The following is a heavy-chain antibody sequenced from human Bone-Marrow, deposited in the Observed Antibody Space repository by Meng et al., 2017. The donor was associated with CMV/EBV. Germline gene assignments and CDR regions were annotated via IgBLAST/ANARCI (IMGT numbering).Heavy chain of an antibody. Sequence: GSLRLSCTVSGYSISSGYYWGWIRQPPGKGLEWIGSIYHSGSTYYNPSLKSRVTISVDTSKNQFSLKLSSVTAADTAVYYCARVTFKQLLYVQDYWGPGKLVNLSS. D-gene: IGHD2-2*02. J-gene: IGHJ4*02. CDR1: GYSISSGYY. V-gene: IGHV4-38-2*02. CDR3: ARVTFKQLLYVQDY. CDR2: IYHSGST.